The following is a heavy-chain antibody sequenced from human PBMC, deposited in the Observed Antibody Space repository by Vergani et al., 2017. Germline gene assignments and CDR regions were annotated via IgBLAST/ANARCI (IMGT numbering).Heavy chain of an antibody. V-gene: IGHV3-33*01. Sequence: QVQLVESGGGVVQPGRSLRLSCAASGFIFSSYGMHWVRQAPGKGLEWVAVIWYDGSNKYYADSVKGRFTISRDNSKNTLYLQMNSLRAEDTAVYYCARCPSGTAMAADSYYMDVWGKGTTVTVSS. CDR3: ARCPSGTAMAADSYYMDV. CDR1: GFIFSSYG. J-gene: IGHJ6*03. D-gene: IGHD5-18*01. CDR2: IWYDGSNK.